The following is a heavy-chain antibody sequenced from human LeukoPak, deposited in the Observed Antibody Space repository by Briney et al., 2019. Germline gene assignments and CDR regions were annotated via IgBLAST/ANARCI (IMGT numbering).Heavy chain of an antibody. CDR3: ARGVSSSGWYGVYYYYYYYMDV. J-gene: IGHJ6*03. Sequence: SQTLSLTCATSGDSVSSNSAAWNWIRQSPSRGLEWLGRTYYRSKWYNDYAVSVESRITINPDTSKNQFSLQLNSVTPEDTAVYYCARGVSSSGWYGVYYYYYYYMDVWGKGTTVTVSS. CDR2: TYYRSKWYN. D-gene: IGHD6-19*01. V-gene: IGHV6-1*01. CDR1: GDSVSSNSAA.